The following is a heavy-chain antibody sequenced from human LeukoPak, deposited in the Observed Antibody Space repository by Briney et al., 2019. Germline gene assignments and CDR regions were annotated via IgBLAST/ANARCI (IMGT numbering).Heavy chain of an antibody. V-gene: IGHV3-23*01. CDR3: ARSGSYTRFDY. D-gene: IGHD1-26*01. CDR2: ISGSGGST. Sequence: GGSLRLSCAASGFTFSSYAMSWVRQAPGKGLEWVSAISGSGGSTYYADSVKGRFTISRDNSKNTLYLQLNSLRAEDTAVYYCARSGSYTRFDYWGQGTLVTASS. J-gene: IGHJ4*02. CDR1: GFTFSSYA.